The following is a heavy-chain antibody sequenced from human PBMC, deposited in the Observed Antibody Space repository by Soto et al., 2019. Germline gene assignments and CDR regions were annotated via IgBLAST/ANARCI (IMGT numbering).Heavy chain of an antibody. CDR2: IYYSGST. J-gene: IGHJ4*02. D-gene: IGHD5-18*01. CDR3: ARDPGAMGDFDY. CDR1: GGSSSSYD. V-gene: IGHV4-59*01. Sequence: SETLSLTCTVSGGSSSSYDWSWIRQPPGKGLEWIGYIYYSGSTNYNPSLKSRVTISVDTSKNQFSLKLSSVTAADTAVYYCARDPGAMGDFDYWGQGTLVTVSS.